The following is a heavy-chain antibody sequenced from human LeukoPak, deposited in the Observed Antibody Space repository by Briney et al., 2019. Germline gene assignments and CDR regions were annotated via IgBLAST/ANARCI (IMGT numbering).Heavy chain of an antibody. CDR2: ISYDGSNK. CDR1: GFTFSSYA. V-gene: IGHV3-30-3*01. D-gene: IGHD5-12*01. Sequence: GGSLRLSCAASGFTFSSYAMPWVRQAPGKGLEWVAVISYDGSNKYYADSVKGRFTISRDNSKNTLYLQTNSLRAEDTAVYYCAKVSRGYSGYDPTEGYWGQGTLVTVSS. J-gene: IGHJ4*02. CDR3: AKVSRGYSGYDPTEGY.